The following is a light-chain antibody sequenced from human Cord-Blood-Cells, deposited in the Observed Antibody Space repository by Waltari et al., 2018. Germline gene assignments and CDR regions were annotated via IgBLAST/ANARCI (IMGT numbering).Light chain of an antibody. CDR3: CSYAGSSTYV. CDR1: RSDVGSYNL. J-gene: IGLJ1*01. CDR2: EGS. V-gene: IGLV2-23*01. Sequence: QSALTQPASVSGSPGQSITISCTGTRSDVGSYNLVSGYQQHPGKAPKLMIYEGSKRPSGVSNRFSGSKSGNTASLTISGLQAEDEADYYCCSYAGSSTYVFGTGTKVTVL.